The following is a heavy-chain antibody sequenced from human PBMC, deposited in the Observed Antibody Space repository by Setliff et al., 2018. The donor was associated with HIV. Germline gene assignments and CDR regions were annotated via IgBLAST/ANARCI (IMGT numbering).Heavy chain of an antibody. CDR3: ARNYYDVWSLSFGGWFDP. J-gene: IGHJ5*02. Sequence: GASVKVSCKASGYTFTSYAMNWVRQAPGQGLEWMGWINTNTGNPTYAQGFTGRFVFSLDTSVSTAYLQISSLKAEDTAVYYCARNYYDVWSLSFGGWFDPWGQGTLVTV. D-gene: IGHD3-3*01. CDR1: GYTFTSYA. CDR2: INTNTGNP. V-gene: IGHV7-4-1*02.